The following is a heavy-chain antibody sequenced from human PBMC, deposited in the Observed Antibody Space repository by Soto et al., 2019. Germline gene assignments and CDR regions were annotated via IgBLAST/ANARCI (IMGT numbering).Heavy chain of an antibody. Sequence: SQTLSLTCAISGDSVSSNSAAWNWIRQSPSRGLEWLGRTYYRSKWYNDYAVSAKSRITINPDTSKNQFSLQLNSVTPEDTAVYYCAIVLGETYYYGSGSYLTGAFDIWGQGTMVTVSS. CDR2: TYYRSKWYN. D-gene: IGHD3-10*01. J-gene: IGHJ3*02. CDR3: AIVLGETYYYGSGSYLTGAFDI. CDR1: GDSVSSNSAA. V-gene: IGHV6-1*01.